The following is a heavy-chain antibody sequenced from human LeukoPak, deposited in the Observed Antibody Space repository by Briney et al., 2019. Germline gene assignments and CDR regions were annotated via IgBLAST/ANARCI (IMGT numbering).Heavy chain of an antibody. D-gene: IGHD6-19*01. J-gene: IGHJ3*02. CDR3: ARDSVLIAVAVRGAFDI. CDR2: IKQDGSEK. Sequence: PGGSLRLSCAASGFTFSSYWMSWVRQAPGKGLEWVANIKQDGSEKYYVDSVKGRFTISRDNAKNSLYLQMNSLRAEDTALYYCARDSVLIAVAVRGAFDIWGQGTMVTVSS. CDR1: GFTFSSYW. V-gene: IGHV3-7*03.